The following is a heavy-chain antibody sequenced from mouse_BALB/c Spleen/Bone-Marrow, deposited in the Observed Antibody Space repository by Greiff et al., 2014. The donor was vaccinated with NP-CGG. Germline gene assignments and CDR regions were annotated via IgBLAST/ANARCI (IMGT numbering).Heavy chain of an antibody. D-gene: IGHD4-1*01. V-gene: IGHV14-1*02. CDR2: IDPEIGNT. Sequence: VQLKESGAELVRPGALVKLSCKASGFNIKDYFMHWVKQRPEQGLEWIGWIDPEIGNTLFDPKFQGKASITADTSSNTAYLQLRSLTSEDTAVYYCARLFGTRDFDYWGQGTTLTVSS. CDR3: ARLFGTRDFDY. J-gene: IGHJ2*01. CDR1: GFNIKDYF.